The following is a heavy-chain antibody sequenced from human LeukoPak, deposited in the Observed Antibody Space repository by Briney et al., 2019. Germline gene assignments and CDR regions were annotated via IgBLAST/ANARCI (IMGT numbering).Heavy chain of an antibody. J-gene: IGHJ6*02. V-gene: IGHV3-9*01. CDR2: ISWKSDII. D-gene: IGHD2-2*01. CDR3: VKSFYASPPAGMDV. Sequence: GGSLRLSCAASGFTFDDYAMHWVRQVPGKGLEWVSTISWKSDIIGYADSVKGRFTISRDNAKSSLYLQMNSLRVEDTALHYCVKSFYASPPAGMDVWGQGTTVTVSS. CDR1: GFTFDDYA.